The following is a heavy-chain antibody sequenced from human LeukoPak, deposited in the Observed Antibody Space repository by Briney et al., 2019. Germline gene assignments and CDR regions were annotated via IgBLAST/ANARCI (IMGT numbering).Heavy chain of an antibody. J-gene: IGHJ4*02. CDR3: AREPPRSAVAATWVDY. CDR1: GGSFSGYY. CDR2: INHSGST. Sequence: SETLSLTCAVYGGSFSGYYWSWIRQPPGKGLEWIGEINHSGSTYYNPSLKSRVTISVDTSKNQFSLKLSSVTAADTAVYYCAREPPRSAVAATWVDYWGQGTLVTVSS. V-gene: IGHV4-34*01. D-gene: IGHD6-19*01.